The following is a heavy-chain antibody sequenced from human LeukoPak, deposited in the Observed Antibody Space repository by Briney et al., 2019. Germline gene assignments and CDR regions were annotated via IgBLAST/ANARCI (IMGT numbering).Heavy chain of an antibody. D-gene: IGHD1-1*01. CDR2: IYGGGDA. Sequence: GGSLRLSCAASGFTFSDYYMSWIRQAPGKGLEWVSVIYGGGDAHYADSVRGRFTISGRTSDNTLYLQMNSLRTEDTAVYYCARATVATGTLWFDTWGQGTLVTVSS. V-gene: IGHV3-53*04. CDR3: ARATVATGTLWFDT. CDR1: GFTFSDYY. J-gene: IGHJ5*02.